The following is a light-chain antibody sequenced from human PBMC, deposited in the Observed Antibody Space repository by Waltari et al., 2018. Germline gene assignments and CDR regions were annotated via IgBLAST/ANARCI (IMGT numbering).Light chain of an antibody. CDR2: DVS. J-gene: IGLJ2*01. V-gene: IGLV2-14*01. CDR1: SNDVGGYNS. CDR3: SSQSSNDVVL. Sequence: QSALTQPASVSGSPGQSVTIFCAGTSNDVGGYNSVSWYQEHPGQAPRVIIYDVSERPSGVSDHFSGSKSGNTASLTISGLQAEDEADYYCSSQSSNDVVLFGGGTKLTVL.